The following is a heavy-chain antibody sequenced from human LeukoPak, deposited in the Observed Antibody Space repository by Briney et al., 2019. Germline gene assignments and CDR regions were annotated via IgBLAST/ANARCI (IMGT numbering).Heavy chain of an antibody. CDR2: VSYSGTT. D-gene: IGHD6-19*01. V-gene: IGHV4-39*01. CDR1: GGSVSSGSYY. Sequence: KPSETLSLTCTVSGGSVSSGSYYWGWIRQPPGKGLEWIGTVSYSGTTYYKSSLKSRVTISVDTSKNQFSLYLNSVTAADTAVYYCARHGGYIFLNWFDPWGQGTLVTVSS. J-gene: IGHJ5*01. CDR3: ARHGGYIFLNWFDP.